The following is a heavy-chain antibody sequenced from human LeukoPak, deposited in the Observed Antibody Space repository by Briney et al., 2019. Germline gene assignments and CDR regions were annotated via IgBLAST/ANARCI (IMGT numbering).Heavy chain of an antibody. CDR2: ISAYNGNT. CDR1: GYTFTSYG. CDR3: ARSWYPWLAYFDY. V-gene: IGHV1-18*01. D-gene: IGHD6-13*01. J-gene: IGHJ4*02. Sequence: ASVKVSCKASGYTFTSYGISWVRQATGQGLEWMGWISAYNGNTNYAQKLQGRVTMTTDTSTSTAYMELRSLRSADAAVYYCARSWYPWLAYFDYWGQGTLVTVSS.